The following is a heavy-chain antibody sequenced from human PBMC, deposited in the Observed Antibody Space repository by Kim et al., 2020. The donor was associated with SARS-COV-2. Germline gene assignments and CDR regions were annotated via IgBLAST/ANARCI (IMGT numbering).Heavy chain of an antibody. V-gene: IGHV4-39*01. CDR3: ARPAASSSSAYNWFDP. CDR2: IYYSGST. CDR1: GGSISSSSYY. J-gene: IGHJ5*02. D-gene: IGHD6-6*01. Sequence: SETLSLTCTVSGGSISSSSYYWGWIRQPPGKGLEWIGSIYYSGSTYYNPSLKSRVTISVDTSKNQFSLKLSSVTAADTAVYYCARPAASSSSAYNWFDPWGQGTLVTVSS.